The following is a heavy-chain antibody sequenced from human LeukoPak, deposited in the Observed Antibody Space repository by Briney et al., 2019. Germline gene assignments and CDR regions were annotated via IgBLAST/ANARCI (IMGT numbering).Heavy chain of an antibody. Sequence: LSGGSLRLSCAASGFTFNSYWMSWVRQAPGKGLEWVANIKQDGSEKYYVDSVKGRFTISRDNAKNSLYLQMSNLRAEDTAVYFCARGGGLDVWGQGATVTVSS. J-gene: IGHJ6*02. CDR3: ARGGGLDV. CDR2: IKQDGSEK. V-gene: IGHV3-7*03. D-gene: IGHD3-16*01. CDR1: GFTFNSYW.